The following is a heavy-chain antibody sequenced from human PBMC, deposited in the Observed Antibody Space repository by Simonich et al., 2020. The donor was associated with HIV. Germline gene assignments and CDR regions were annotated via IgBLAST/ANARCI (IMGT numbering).Heavy chain of an antibody. D-gene: IGHD2-2*01. V-gene: IGHV3-21*01. CDR3: ARDGRKGSSTSCSDY. CDR1: GFTFSSYS. J-gene: IGHJ4*02. CDR2: INSSSSYI. Sequence: EVQLVESGGGLVKPGGSLRLSCAASGFTFSSYSMNWVRQAPGKGVEWVSSINSSSSYIYYADSVTGRFTISRDNAKNSLYLQMNSLRAEDTAVYYGARDGRKGSSTSCSDYWGQGTLVTVSS.